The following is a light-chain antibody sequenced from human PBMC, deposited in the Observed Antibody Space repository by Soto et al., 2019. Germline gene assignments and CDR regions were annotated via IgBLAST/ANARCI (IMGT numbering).Light chain of an antibody. CDR2: GAS. V-gene: IGKV3-20*01. CDR1: QSVNTIF. J-gene: IGKJ1*01. Sequence: EIVLTQSPGTLSLSPGERATLSCRASQSVNTIFLAWYQQKPGQAPRLLIYGASSRATGIPDRFSGSGSGTDFTLTISRLEPEDFAVYYCQQYGSSPTFGQGTKVDIK. CDR3: QQYGSSPT.